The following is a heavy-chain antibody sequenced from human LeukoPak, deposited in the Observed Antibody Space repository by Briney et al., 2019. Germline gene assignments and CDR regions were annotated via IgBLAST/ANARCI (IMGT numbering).Heavy chain of an antibody. Sequence: ASVKVSCKASGYTFTGCYMHWVRQAPGQGLEWMGWINPNSGGTNYAQKFQGRVTMTRDTSISTAYMELSRLRSDDTAVYYCARGPYDSSGYPHYWGQGTLVTVSS. CDR3: ARGPYDSSGYPHY. J-gene: IGHJ4*02. CDR1: GYTFTGCY. CDR2: INPNSGGT. V-gene: IGHV1-2*02. D-gene: IGHD3-22*01.